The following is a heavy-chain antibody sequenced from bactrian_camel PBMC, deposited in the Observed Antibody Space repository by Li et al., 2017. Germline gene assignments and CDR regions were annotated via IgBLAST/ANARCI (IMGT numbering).Heavy chain of an antibody. CDR1: GFNTNSYA. CDR2: IFIGGDA. CDR3: AKAYNGYVSIFDY. Sequence: VQLVESGGGLVQPGGSLRLSCAASGFNTNSYAMSWVRQAPGKGVEWVSSIFIGGDAYYANSVKGRFTISRDNAKNTLYLQLNSLKTEDTAMYYCAKAYNGYVSIFDYWGQGTQVTVS. J-gene: IGHJ4*01. V-gene: IGHV3S40*01. D-gene: IGHD2*01.